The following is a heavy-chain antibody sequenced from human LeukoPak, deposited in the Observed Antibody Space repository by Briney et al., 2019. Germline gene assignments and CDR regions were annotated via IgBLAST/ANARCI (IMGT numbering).Heavy chain of an antibody. CDR3: AHSVVRGRSPPFDY. V-gene: IGHV2-5*02. D-gene: IGHD3-10*01. CDR2: IYWDDDK. J-gene: IGHJ4*02. Sequence: SGPTLVNPTQTLTLTCTFSGFSLTTTAVGVGWTRQPPGKALEWLALIYWDDDKRYSPFLKRRLTITKDTSTDQVVLTMTNMDPVDTATYYCAHSVVRGRSPPFDYWGQGTLVTVSS. CDR1: GFSLTTTAVG.